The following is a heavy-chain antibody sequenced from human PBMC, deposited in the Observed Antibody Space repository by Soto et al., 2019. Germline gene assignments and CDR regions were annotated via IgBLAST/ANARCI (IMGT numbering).Heavy chain of an antibody. D-gene: IGHD5-18*01. J-gene: IGHJ4*02. CDR1: GFTLSNYW. Sequence: EVQLVESGGGLVQPGGSLRLSCAASGFTLSNYWMSWVRQAPGKGLEWVANIKEDGSEKYYVDSVKGRFTISRDNAKNAVYLQMNSLRAEETAVYFCARVPRGYSYGYWGQGTLVTVSS. CDR2: IKEDGSEK. CDR3: ARVPRGYSYGY. V-gene: IGHV3-7*04.